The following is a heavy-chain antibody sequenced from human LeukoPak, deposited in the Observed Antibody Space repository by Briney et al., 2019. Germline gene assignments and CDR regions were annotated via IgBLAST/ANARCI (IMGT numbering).Heavy chain of an antibody. D-gene: IGHD4-17*01. V-gene: IGHV5-51*01. CDR1: GYTFTSYW. CDR2: IYPSDSQT. Sequence: PGESLKISCKGSGYTFTSYWIGWVRQMPGKGLEWMGIIYPSDSQTTYSPSFQGQVTISADKSISIAYLQWSSLKASDTAMYFCARSDYGVHHFEYWGQGTLVTVSS. J-gene: IGHJ4*02. CDR3: ARSDYGVHHFEY.